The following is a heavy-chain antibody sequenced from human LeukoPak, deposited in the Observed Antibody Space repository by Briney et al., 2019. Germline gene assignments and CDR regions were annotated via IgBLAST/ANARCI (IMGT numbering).Heavy chain of an antibody. D-gene: IGHD3-10*01. CDR2: TSYAGTNK. CDR1: GFTFSSYA. J-gene: IGHJ6*03. V-gene: IGHV3-30*01. Sequence: GTSLRLSCAASGFTFSSYALHWVRQAPGKGLEWVALTSYAGTNKFYADSVKGRFTISRDNPKSTLYLQMNSLRAEDTGVYYCARDHFQAGGYYMDVWGKGTTVTVSS. CDR3: ARDHFQAGGYYMDV.